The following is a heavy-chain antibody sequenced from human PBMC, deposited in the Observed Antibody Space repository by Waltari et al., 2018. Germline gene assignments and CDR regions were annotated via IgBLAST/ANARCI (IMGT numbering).Heavy chain of an antibody. CDR1: GFAFSDSA. V-gene: IGHV3-48*01. D-gene: IGHD3-3*01. J-gene: IGHJ3*02. Sequence: EVQLMQSGGGLVQLGGSLTLSCTAPGFAFSDSAMHWVRPAPGRGLEWLSYISHTSKTIYYADSVKGRLTVSRDNAKNSLYLQMNSLSAEDTAVYFCAKSSGFYLRSDTFDMWGQGTRVTVSS. CDR2: ISHTSKTI. CDR3: AKSSGFYLRSDTFDM.